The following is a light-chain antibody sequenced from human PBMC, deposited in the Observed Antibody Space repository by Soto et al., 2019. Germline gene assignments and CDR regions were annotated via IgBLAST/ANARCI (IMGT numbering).Light chain of an antibody. J-gene: IGLJ2*01. CDR1: SSNIGAGYD. CDR2: GNS. CDR3: QSYDSSLSGSSVL. Sequence: QSVLTQPPSVSGAPGQRVTISCTGSSSNIGAGYDVHWYQQLPGTAPKLLIFGNSNRPSGVPDRFSGSKSGTSASLAITGLQAEDEAVYYCQSYDSSLSGSSVLFGGGTKLTVL. V-gene: IGLV1-40*01.